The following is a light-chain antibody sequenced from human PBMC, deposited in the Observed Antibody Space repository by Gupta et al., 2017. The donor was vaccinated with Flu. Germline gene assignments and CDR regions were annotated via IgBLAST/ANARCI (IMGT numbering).Light chain of an antibody. V-gene: IGLV3-21*02. CDR3: QVWDSSSDYV. CDR2: YDS. CDR1: DIGTKI. J-gene: IGLJ1*01. Sequence: SYVLTPPPSVSVAPGQTPKITCGGDDIGTKIVHWYQHKPGQAHVLVVYYDSDRPSGIPGRVSGSKSGNTATLTISRVEAGDEADYYCQVWDSSSDYVFGTGTKVTVL.